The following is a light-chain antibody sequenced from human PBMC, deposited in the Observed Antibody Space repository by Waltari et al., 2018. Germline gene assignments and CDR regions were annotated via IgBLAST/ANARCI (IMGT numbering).Light chain of an antibody. J-gene: IGLJ6*01. CDR2: DVS. Sequence: QSALTQPASVSGSPGQSITISCTGTSSDDGSYNLVSWYQQHPGKAPKLMIYDVSKRPSGVSNRFSGSKSGNTASLTISGLQAEDEADYYCCSYAGSSTNVFGSGTKVTVL. V-gene: IGLV2-23*02. CDR1: SSDDGSYNL. CDR3: CSYAGSSTNV.